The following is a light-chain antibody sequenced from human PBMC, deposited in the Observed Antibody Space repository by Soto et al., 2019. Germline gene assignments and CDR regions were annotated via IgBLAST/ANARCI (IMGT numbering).Light chain of an antibody. CDR2: DPS. Sequence: DIQMTQSPSTLSASLGDRVTITCRASQSISSWLAWYQQKPGKAPKLLIYDPSSLESGVRSRFSGSGSGTEFILTISSLQHDDFANYYCQQYNSYYTWTFGQGTKVDIK. CDR1: QSISSW. CDR3: QQYNSYYTWT. V-gene: IGKV1-5*01. J-gene: IGKJ1*01.